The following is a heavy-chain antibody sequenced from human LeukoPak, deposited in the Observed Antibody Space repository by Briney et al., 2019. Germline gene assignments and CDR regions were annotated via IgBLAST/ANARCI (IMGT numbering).Heavy chain of an antibody. CDR2: ISSTSSYI. CDR1: GFTFSSYA. CDR3: ARSYMTTGIYYYYYMDV. J-gene: IGHJ6*03. D-gene: IGHD4-17*01. Sequence: PGGSLRLSCAASGFTFSSYAMSWVRQAPGKGLEWVSCISSTSSYIYYADSVKGRFTISRDNSKNTLYLQMNSLRAEDTAVYYCARSYMTTGIYYYYYMDVWGKGTTVTVSS. V-gene: IGHV3-21*04.